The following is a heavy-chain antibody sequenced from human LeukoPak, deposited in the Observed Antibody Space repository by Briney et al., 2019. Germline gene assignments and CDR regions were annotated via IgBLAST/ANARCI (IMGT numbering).Heavy chain of an antibody. Sequence: GGSLRLSCAASGFTFSSYSMNWVRQAPGKGLEWVSYISTSSSNIYYADSVKGRFTISRDNAKNSLYLQMNSLRAEDTAVYYCARAGLPERWLQLTTLNWFDPWGQGTLVTVS. CDR1: GFTFSSYS. CDR2: ISTSSSNI. V-gene: IGHV3-48*01. J-gene: IGHJ5*02. CDR3: ARAGLPERWLQLTTLNWFDP. D-gene: IGHD5-24*01.